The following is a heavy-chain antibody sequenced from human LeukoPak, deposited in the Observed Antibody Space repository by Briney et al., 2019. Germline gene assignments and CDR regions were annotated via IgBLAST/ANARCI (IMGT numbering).Heavy chain of an antibody. CDR1: GYTFTSYG. Sequence: ASVKVSCKASGYTFTSYGISWVRQAPGQGLEWMGWISAYNGNTNYAQKLQGRVTMTTDTSTSTAYMELRSLRADDPAVYYCARVSTIFGVATGMDVWGKGTTVTVSS. CDR3: ARVSTIFGVATGMDV. V-gene: IGHV1-18*01. J-gene: IGHJ6*04. D-gene: IGHD3-3*01. CDR2: ISAYNGNT.